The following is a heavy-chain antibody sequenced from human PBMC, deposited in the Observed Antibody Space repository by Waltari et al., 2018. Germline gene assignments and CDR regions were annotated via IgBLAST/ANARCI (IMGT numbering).Heavy chain of an antibody. J-gene: IGHJ3*02. Sequence: EVQLVQSGAEVKKPGATVKISCKVSGYTFTDYYMHWVQQAPGKGLEWMGLVDPEDGETIYAEKFQGRVTIPADTSTDTAYMELSSLRSDDTAVYYCATVGFGYCSGGSCYFGHDAFDIWGQGTMVTVSS. V-gene: IGHV1-69-2*01. CDR2: VDPEDGET. CDR3: ATVGFGYCSGGSCYFGHDAFDI. CDR1: GYTFTDYY. D-gene: IGHD2-15*01.